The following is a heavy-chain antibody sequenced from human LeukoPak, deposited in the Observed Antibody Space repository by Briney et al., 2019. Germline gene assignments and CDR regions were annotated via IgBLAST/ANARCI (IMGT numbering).Heavy chain of an antibody. CDR2: IHTSGTYI. Sequence: GGSLRLSCAASGFTFSTYSMNWVRQAPGKGLEWVSFIHTSGTYIYYGESMKGRFTISRDNAKNSLYLQMNGLRAEDTAVYYCARGRSITLLRGVAMSDGFDIWGQGTMVAVSS. CDR1: GFTFSTYS. V-gene: IGHV3-21*01. J-gene: IGHJ3*02. D-gene: IGHD3-10*01. CDR3: ARGRSITLLRGVAMSDGFDI.